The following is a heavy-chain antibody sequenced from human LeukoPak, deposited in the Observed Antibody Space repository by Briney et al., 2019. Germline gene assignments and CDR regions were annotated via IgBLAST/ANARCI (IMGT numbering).Heavy chain of an antibody. CDR1: GGSVNSGVYY. CDR2: IYYSGST. Sequence: ASETLSLTCTVSGGSVNSGVYYWSWIRQPPGKGLEYIGYIYYSGSTNYNPSLKSRVTISVDTSKNQFSLKLNSVTAADTAVYFCARQEEGDTVVLRYFDYWGQGTLVTVSS. J-gene: IGHJ4*02. V-gene: IGHV4-61*08. CDR3: ARQEEGDTVVLRYFDY. D-gene: IGHD2-15*01.